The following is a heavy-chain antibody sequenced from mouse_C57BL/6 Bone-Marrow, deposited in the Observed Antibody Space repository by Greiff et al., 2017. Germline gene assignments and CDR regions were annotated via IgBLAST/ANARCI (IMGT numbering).Heavy chain of an antibody. V-gene: IGHV1-50*01. Sequence: QVQLQQPGAELVKPGASVKLSCKASGYTFTSYWMQWVKQRPGQGLEWIGEIDPSDSYTNYNQKFKGKATLTVDTSSSTAYMQLSSLTSEDSAVYYCARDYAGRDFDVWGTGTTVTVSS. CDR1: GYTFTSYW. D-gene: IGHD2-4*01. CDR3: ARDYAGRDFDV. J-gene: IGHJ1*03. CDR2: IDPSDSYT.